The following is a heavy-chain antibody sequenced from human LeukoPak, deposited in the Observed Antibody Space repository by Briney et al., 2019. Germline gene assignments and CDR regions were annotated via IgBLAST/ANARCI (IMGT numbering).Heavy chain of an antibody. CDR1: GFTFSNAW. CDR2: INSRSSTI. J-gene: IGHJ3*02. D-gene: IGHD2-21*02. CDR3: TSHTGTGDAFRPFHI. Sequence: GGSLRLSCAASGFTFSNAWMSWVRQAPGKGLEWVSFINSRSSTIYYADSVKGRFTISRDNSKNSLYLQMNSLRAEDTAVYYCTSHTGTGDAFRPFHIWGQGTMVTVSS. V-gene: IGHV3-48*04.